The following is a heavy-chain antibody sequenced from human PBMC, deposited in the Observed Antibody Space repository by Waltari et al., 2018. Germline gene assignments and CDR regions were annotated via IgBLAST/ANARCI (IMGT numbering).Heavy chain of an antibody. CDR2: VDSEEGET. V-gene: IGHV1-24*01. D-gene: IGHD2-2*02. J-gene: IGHJ4*02. Sequence: QVQLVQSGAEVEKPGASAKVSSKVSGYTLTELSMHWVGQAPGKGIGWMGGVDSEEGETIYAQKFQGRVTMTEDTSTDTAYMELSSMRSEDTAVYYCATHIGDCSSTSCYTFDYWGQGTLVTVSS. CDR3: ATHIGDCSSTSCYTFDY. CDR1: GYTLTELS.